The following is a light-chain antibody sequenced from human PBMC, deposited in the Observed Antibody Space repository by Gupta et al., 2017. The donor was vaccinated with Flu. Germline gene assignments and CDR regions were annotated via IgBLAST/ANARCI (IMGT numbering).Light chain of an antibody. CDR2: QDS. Sequence: SYELTQPPSVSVSRGQTASITCSGDKLGDKYACWYQQKPGQSPLLVIYQDSKRHSGIPDRFSGSNSGNSATLSNSGTQAMDGADYYCQAWDSSTAVFGGGPKLPVL. CDR1: KLGDKY. CDR3: QAWDSSTAV. J-gene: IGLJ2*01. V-gene: IGLV3-1*01.